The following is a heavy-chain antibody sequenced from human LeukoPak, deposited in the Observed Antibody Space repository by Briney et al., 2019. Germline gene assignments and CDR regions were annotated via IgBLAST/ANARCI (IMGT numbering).Heavy chain of an antibody. CDR2: IIPIFGTA. V-gene: IGHV1-69*13. CDR3: ARAHKYYYDSSGYSKSPGGDAFDI. J-gene: IGHJ3*02. Sequence: ASVKVSCKASGGTFSTYDISWVRQAPGQGLEWMGGIIPIFGTANYAQKFQGRVTITADEPTSTAYMELSSLTSEDTAVYYCARAHKYYYDSSGYSKSPGGDAFDIWGQGTMVTVSS. D-gene: IGHD3-22*01. CDR1: GGTFSTYD.